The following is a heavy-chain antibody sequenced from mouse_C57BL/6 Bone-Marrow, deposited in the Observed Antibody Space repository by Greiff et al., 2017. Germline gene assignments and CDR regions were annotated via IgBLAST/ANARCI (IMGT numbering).Heavy chain of an antibody. J-gene: IGHJ4*01. Sequence: VQLQQSGAELARPGASVKLSCKASGYTFTSYGISWVKQRTGQGLEWIGEIYPRSGNTYYNEKFKGKATLTADKSSSTAYMELRSLTSEDSAVYFCARMRYFYAMDYWGQGTSVTVSS. CDR3: ARMRYFYAMDY. CDR1: GYTFTSYG. CDR2: IYPRSGNT. V-gene: IGHV1-81*01.